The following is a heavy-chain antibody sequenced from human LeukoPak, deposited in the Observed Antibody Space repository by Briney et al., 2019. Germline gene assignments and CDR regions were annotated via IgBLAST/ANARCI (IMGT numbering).Heavy chain of an antibody. D-gene: IGHD6-19*01. J-gene: IGHJ4*02. CDR1: GASISNYY. CDR2: IYYSGTI. Sequence: SETLSLTCTVSGASISNYYWSWIRQPPGKGLEWIGYIYYSGTINYNPSLKSRVTISVDRSKNQFSLKLSSVTAADTAVYYCARGFYDIAVAGTDYWGQGTLVTVSS. V-gene: IGHV4-59*12. CDR3: ARGFYDIAVAGTDY.